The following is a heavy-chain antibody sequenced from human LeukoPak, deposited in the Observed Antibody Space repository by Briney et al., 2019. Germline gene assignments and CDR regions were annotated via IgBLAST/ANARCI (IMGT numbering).Heavy chain of an antibody. CDR2: IYYSGST. CDR1: GGSISSSSYY. D-gene: IGHD5-18*01. V-gene: IGHV4-39*07. J-gene: IGHJ4*02. CDR3: ARGGRGYSYGYVDY. Sequence: SETLSFTCTVSGGSISSSSYYWGWIRQPPGKGLEWIGSIYYSGSTYYNPSLKSRVTISVDTSKNQFSLKLSSVTAADTAVYYCARGGRGYSYGYVDYWGQGTLVTVSS.